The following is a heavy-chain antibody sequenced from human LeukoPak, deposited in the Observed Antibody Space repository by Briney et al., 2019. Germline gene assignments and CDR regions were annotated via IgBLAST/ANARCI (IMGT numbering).Heavy chain of an antibody. CDR3: ASVLPRGHWNLKSSFDY. V-gene: IGHV1-69*13. Sequence: AASVKVSCKASGYTFTSYYMHWVRQAPGQGLEWMGGIIPIFGTANYAQKFQGRVTITADESTSTAYMELSSLRSEDTAVYYCASVLPRGHWNLKSSFDYWGQGTLVTVSS. CDR1: GYTFTSYY. CDR2: IIPIFGTA. J-gene: IGHJ4*02. D-gene: IGHD1-1*01.